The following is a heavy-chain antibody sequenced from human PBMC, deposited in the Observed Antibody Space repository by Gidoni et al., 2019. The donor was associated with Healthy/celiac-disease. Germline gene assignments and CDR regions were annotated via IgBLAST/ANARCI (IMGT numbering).Heavy chain of an antibody. V-gene: IGHV3-9*01. Sequence: EVQLVESGGGLVQPGRSLSLSCAASGFTFDDYAMHWVRQAPGKGLEWVSGISWNSGSIGYADSVKGRFTISRDNAKNSLYLQMNSLRAEDTALYYCAKDTGYSGYDGPDYWGQGTLVTVSS. CDR2: ISWNSGSI. CDR1: GFTFDDYA. CDR3: AKDTGYSGYDGPDY. D-gene: IGHD5-12*01. J-gene: IGHJ4*02.